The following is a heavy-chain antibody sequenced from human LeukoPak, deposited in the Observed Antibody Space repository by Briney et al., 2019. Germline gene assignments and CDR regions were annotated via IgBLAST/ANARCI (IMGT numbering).Heavy chain of an antibody. V-gene: IGHV3-30*18. D-gene: IGHD5-18*01. CDR3: AKILEGYSYGTRSYYFDY. J-gene: IGHJ4*02. CDR2: ISYDGSNK. CDR1: GFTFSSYG. Sequence: GGSLRLSCAASGFTFSSYGMHWVRQAPGKGLEWVAVISYDGSNKYYADSVKGRFTISRDNSKNTLNLQMNSLRAEDTAVYYCAKILEGYSYGTRSYYFDYWGQGTLVTVSS.